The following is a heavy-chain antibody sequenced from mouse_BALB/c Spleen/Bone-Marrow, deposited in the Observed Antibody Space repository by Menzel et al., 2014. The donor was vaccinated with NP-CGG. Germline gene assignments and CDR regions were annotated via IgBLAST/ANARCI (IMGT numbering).Heavy chain of an antibody. V-gene: IGHV5-6-4*01. CDR3: TRDQTGYFAY. D-gene: IGHD4-1*01. J-gene: IGHJ3*01. CDR1: GFTFSSYT. CDR2: ISSGGSYT. Sequence: EVKVVESGGGLVKPGGSLKLSCAASGFTFSSYTMSWVCQTPEKRLEWVATISSGGSYTYYPDSVKGRFTISRDNAKNTLYLQMSSLKSEDTAMYYCTRDQTGYFAYWGQGTLVTIST.